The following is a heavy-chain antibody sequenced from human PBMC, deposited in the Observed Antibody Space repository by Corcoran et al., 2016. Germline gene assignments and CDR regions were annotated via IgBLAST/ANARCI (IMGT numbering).Heavy chain of an antibody. D-gene: IGHD1-26*01. V-gene: IGHV5-51*01. J-gene: IGHJ5*02. CDR2: IWPASSDT. CDR1: GYTFTAYW. Sequence: EVQLVQSGAEVKKPGESLKISCKGSGYTFTAYWIGWVRQVPGKGLEWMGIIWPASSDTQYSPSFQGQVTISADRATNTAYLQWRTLKTSDTAIYYCTRQAHGVGQWTNWFDPWGQGTLVTVSS. CDR3: TRQAHGVGQWTNWFDP.